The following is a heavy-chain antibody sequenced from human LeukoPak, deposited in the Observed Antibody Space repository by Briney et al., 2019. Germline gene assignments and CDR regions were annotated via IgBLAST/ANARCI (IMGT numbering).Heavy chain of an antibody. CDR2: IYYSGST. J-gene: IGHJ4*02. V-gene: IGHV4-30-4*08. Sequence: SQTLSLTCTVSGGSISSGDYYWSWIRQPPGKGLEWIGYIYYSGSTYYNPSLKSRITISVDTSKNQFSLKLSSVTAADTAVYYCASQRIAVAGFDYWGQGTLVTVSS. CDR3: ASQRIAVAGFDY. CDR1: GGSISSGDYY. D-gene: IGHD6-19*01.